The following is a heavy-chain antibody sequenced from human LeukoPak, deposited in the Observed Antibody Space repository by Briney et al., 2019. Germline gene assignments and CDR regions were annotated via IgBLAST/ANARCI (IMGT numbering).Heavy chain of an antibody. Sequence: SETLSLTCTVSGGSISSGSYYWSWIRQPPGKGLEWIGYIYYSGSTNYNPSLKSRVTISVDTSKNQFSLKLSSVTAADTAVYYCAGSSGWPHYYGMDVWGQGTTVTVSS. CDR1: GGSISSGSYY. CDR2: IYYSGST. J-gene: IGHJ6*02. V-gene: IGHV4-61*01. D-gene: IGHD6-19*01. CDR3: AGSSGWPHYYGMDV.